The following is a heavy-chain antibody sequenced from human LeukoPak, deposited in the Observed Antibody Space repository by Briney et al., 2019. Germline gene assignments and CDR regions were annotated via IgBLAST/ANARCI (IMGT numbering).Heavy chain of an antibody. CDR3: AREGVRISSRRAFDI. CDR2: IYTSGST. V-gene: IGHV4-4*07. D-gene: IGHD6-13*01. CDR1: GGSISSYY. Sequence: SETLSLTCTVSGGSISSYYWSWIRQPAGKGLEWIGRIYTSGSTNYNPSLKSRVTMSVDTSKNQFSLKLSSVTAADTAVYYCAREGVRISSRRAFDIWGQGTMVTVSS. J-gene: IGHJ3*02.